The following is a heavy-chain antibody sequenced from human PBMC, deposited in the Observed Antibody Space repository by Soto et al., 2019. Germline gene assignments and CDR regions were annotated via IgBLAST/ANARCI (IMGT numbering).Heavy chain of an antibody. J-gene: IGHJ4*02. CDR3: ARDLDSSGYYSHFDY. Sequence: AASVKVSCKASGYTFTSYGISWVRQAPGQGLEWMGWISAYNGNTNYAQKLQGRVTMTTDTSTSTAYMELRSLRSDDTAVYYCARDLDSSGYYSHFDYWGQGTLVTVSS. D-gene: IGHD3-22*01. V-gene: IGHV1-18*01. CDR2: ISAYNGNT. CDR1: GYTFTSYG.